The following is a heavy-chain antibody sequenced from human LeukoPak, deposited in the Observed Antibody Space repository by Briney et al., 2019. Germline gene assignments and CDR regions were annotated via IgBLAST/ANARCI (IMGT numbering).Heavy chain of an antibody. CDR2: ISGRGGST. J-gene: IGHJ6*02. D-gene: IGHD2-2*01. CDR3: AKDSPSIYHGANYYYGMDV. CDR1: GLTLSSYA. V-gene: IGHV3-23*01. Sequence: GGSLTLSCAVSGLTLSSYAMSWVRQAPRRGREWVSAISGRGGSTYYADSVKGRFTISRDNSKNTLYLQMNSLRAEDTAVYYCAKDSPSIYHGANYYYGMDVWGQGTTVTVSS.